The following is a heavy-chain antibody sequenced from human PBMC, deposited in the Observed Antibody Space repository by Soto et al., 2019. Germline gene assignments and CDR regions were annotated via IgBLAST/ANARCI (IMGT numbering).Heavy chain of an antibody. Sequence: GGALRLSCAASGFTFSDHYMDWVRQAPGKGLEWVGRTRNKANSYTTEYAASVKGRFTISRDDSKNSLYLQMNSLKTEDTAVYYCARVGTVYYGMDVWGQGTTVTVSS. CDR3: ARVGTVYYGMDV. CDR1: GFTFSDHY. D-gene: IGHD4-17*01. CDR2: TRNKANSYTT. V-gene: IGHV3-72*01. J-gene: IGHJ6*02.